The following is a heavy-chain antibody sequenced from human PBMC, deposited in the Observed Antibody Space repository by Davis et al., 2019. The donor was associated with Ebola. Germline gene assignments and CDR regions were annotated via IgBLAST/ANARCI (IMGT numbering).Heavy chain of an antibody. V-gene: IGHV3-66*01. CDR2: IYSGGST. J-gene: IGHJ4*02. Sequence: GESLKISCTDSVITFSSYAMTWVRQAPGKGLEWVSVIYSGGSTYYADSVKGRFTISRDNSKNTLYLQMNSLRAEDTAVYYCARGNSGSYFWGQGTLVTVS. CDR3: ARGNSGSYF. CDR1: VITFSSYA. D-gene: IGHD1-26*01.